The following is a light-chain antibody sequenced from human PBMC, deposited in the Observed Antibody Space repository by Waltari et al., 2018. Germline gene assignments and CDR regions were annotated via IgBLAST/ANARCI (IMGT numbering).Light chain of an antibody. CDR3: LQYDIYWA. J-gene: IGKJ1*01. CDR2: KAS. CDR1: QSINSL. V-gene: IGKV1-5*03. Sequence: DIQMTQSPSTLSASVGDRVTITCRASQSINSLLAWYPQKPGKAPKLLIYKASSLQTGVPSRFSGSGSGTEFTLTISSLQPDDFATYFCLQYDIYWAFGQGTKVEVK.